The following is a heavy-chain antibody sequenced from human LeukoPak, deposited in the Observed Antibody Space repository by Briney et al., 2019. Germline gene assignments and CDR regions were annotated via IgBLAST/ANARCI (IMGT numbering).Heavy chain of an antibody. CDR3: ARVFYYGSGSLYYFDY. J-gene: IGHJ4*02. D-gene: IGHD3-10*01. V-gene: IGHV4-38-2*02. CDR2: IYHSGST. Sequence: SETLSLTCTVSGYSISSGYYWGWIRQPPGKGLEWIGSIYHSGSTYYNPSLKSRVTISVDTSKNQFSLKLSSVTAADTAVYYCARVFYYGSGSLYYFDYWGQGTLVTVSS. CDR1: GYSISSGYY.